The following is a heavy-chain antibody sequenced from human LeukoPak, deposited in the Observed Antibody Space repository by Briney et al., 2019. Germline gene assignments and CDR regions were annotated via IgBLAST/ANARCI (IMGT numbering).Heavy chain of an antibody. CDR1: GYTFTGHY. CDR3: ARRSSHDYSNYVY. V-gene: IGHV1-2*02. D-gene: IGHD4-4*01. CDR2: INPNSGGT. Sequence: ASVKVSCKASGYTFTGHYIYWVRQAPGQGLEWMGWINPNSGGTNYAQKFQGRVTMTRDTSISTAYMELSRLRSDDTAVYYCARRSSHDYSNYVYWGQGTLVTVSS. J-gene: IGHJ4*02.